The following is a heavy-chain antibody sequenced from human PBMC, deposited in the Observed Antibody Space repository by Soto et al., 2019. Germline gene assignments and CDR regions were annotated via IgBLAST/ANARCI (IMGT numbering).Heavy chain of an antibody. D-gene: IGHD5-18*01. J-gene: IGHJ4*02. CDR1: GFSLSPSGVG. Sequence: VSGPTPMNPTQTLTLTCTFSGFSLSPSGVGVGWIRNPPGKALEWLGIIFWDDDKRYRASRKSRVTITKDTSKNQLVLTMTNMDPVDTATYYCAHLPWKQLWPRAPVVYRGQRTPVTVSP. V-gene: IGHV2-5*02. CDR3: AHLPWKQLWPRAPVVY. CDR2: IFWDDDK.